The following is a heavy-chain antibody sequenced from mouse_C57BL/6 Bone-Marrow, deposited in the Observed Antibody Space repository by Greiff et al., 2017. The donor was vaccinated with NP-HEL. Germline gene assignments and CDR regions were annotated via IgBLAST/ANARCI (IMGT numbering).Heavy chain of an antibody. D-gene: IGHD2-5*01. CDR1: EYEFPSHD. J-gene: IGHJ3*01. CDR2: INSDGGST. Sequence: EVQGVESGGGLVQPGESLKLSCESNEYEFPSHDMSWVRKTPEKRLELVAAINSDGGSTYYPDTMERRFIISRDNTKKTLYLQMSSLRSEDTALYYCAAYYSNYVWFAYWGQGTLVTVSA. CDR3: AAYYSNYVWFAY. V-gene: IGHV5-2*01.